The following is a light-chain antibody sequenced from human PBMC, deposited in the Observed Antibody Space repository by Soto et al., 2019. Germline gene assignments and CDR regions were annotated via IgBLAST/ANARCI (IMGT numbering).Light chain of an antibody. V-gene: IGKV2-30*01. J-gene: IGKJ2*01. Sequence: DVGMTQSPLSLPGALGQPASISCRSSHSLAYSDGNTYLNWFQQRPGQSPRRLISKVSNRDSGVPDRFSGSGSGTDFTLEISRVEADDVGVYYCMQGTHWPATFGQGTKLEIK. CDR2: KVS. CDR3: MQGTHWPAT. CDR1: HSLAYSDGNTY.